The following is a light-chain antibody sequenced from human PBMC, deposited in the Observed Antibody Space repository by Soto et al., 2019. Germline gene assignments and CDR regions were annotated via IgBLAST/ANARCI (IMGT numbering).Light chain of an antibody. CDR3: QQYNRWPLT. Sequence: EIMMTQSPATLSVSPGEGATLSCRASQSVYGNLAWYQQKPGRSPRLLIYGASTSATGIPARFSGSGSGTEFTLNISSLQSEDVAVYYCQQYNRWPLTFGGGTKVEIK. V-gene: IGKV3-15*01. CDR2: GAS. J-gene: IGKJ4*01. CDR1: QSVYGN.